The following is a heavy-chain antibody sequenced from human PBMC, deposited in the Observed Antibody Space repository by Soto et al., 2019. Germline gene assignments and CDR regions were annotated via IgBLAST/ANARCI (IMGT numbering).Heavy chain of an antibody. CDR3: ARPPFPGCINAVCYPFDY. CDR1: GYTFTDYY. CDR2: INPSGGST. V-gene: IGHV1-46*01. J-gene: IGHJ4*02. Sequence: GASVKVSCKASGYTFTDYYIHWVRQAPGQGLGWMGMINPSGGSTDYAQKFRGRVTMTRDTSTGTVYMELSSLRSEDTAVYYCARPPFPGCINAVCYPFDYWGQGTLVTVSS. D-gene: IGHD2-8*01.